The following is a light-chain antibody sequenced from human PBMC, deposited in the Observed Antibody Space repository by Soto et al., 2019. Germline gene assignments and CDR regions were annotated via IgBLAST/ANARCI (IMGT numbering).Light chain of an antibody. Sequence: EIVMTQSPASMSVYPGERATLSCRASQSVSSNLAWYQQKPGQAPRLLIYGASIRATGVPVSRFSGSGSGTEFTLTISGLQSEDLAVYYCQQYNNWPLTFGGGTKVDIK. V-gene: IGKV3-15*01. J-gene: IGKJ4*01. CDR3: QQYNNWPLT. CDR1: QSVSSN. CDR2: GAS.